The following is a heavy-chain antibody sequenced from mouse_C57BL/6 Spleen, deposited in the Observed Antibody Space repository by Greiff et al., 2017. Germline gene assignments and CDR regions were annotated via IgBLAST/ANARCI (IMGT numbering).Heavy chain of an antibody. CDR2: IYPGDGDT. Sequence: QVHVQQPGPELVTPGASVKISCKASGYAFSSSWMNWVKQRPGQGLEWIGRIYPGDGDTNYTGKFKGKATLTADKSSSTAYMQLSSLTSEDSAVYYCTRWYYFDYWGQGTTLTVSS. V-gene: IGHV1-82*01. J-gene: IGHJ2*01. CDR1: GYAFSSSW. CDR3: TRWYYFDY.